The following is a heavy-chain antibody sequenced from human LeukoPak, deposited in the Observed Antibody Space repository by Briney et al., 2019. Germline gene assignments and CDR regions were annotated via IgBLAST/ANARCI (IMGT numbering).Heavy chain of an antibody. Sequence: PGGSLRLSCAASGFTVSRNYMSWVRQAPGKGLEWVSVIYSGGSTYYADSVKGRFTISRDNSKNTLYLQMNSLRAEDAAVYYCARERATYYYGSGSFFDYWGQGTLVTVSS. D-gene: IGHD3-10*01. CDR1: GFTVSRNY. CDR2: IYSGGST. CDR3: ARERATYYYGSGSFFDY. J-gene: IGHJ4*02. V-gene: IGHV3-66*02.